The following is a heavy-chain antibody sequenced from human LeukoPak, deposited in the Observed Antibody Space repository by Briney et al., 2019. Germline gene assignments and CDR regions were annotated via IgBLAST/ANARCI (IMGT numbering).Heavy chain of an antibody. Sequence: ASVKVSCKASGGTFSSYAISWVQQAPGQGLEWMGRIIPILGIANYAQKFQGRVTITADKSTSTAYMELSSLRSEDTAVYYCASSDLDRGWGDFLYNWFDPWGQGTLVTASS. V-gene: IGHV1-69*04. J-gene: IGHJ5*02. CDR3: ASSDLDRGWGDFLYNWFDP. CDR1: GGTFSSYA. D-gene: IGHD3/OR15-3a*01. CDR2: IIPILGIA.